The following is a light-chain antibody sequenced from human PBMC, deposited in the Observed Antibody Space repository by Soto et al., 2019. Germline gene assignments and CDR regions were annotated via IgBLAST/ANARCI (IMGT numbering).Light chain of an antibody. Sequence: QSALTQPTSVSGSPGQSITISCTGTSSDVGGYNYVSWYQQHPNKAPKLIIYDVSNRPSGVSNRFSGSKSVNTASLTISGLQAEDEAYYYCSSYTSSTPVGFGGGTKLTVL. J-gene: IGLJ2*01. CDR2: DVS. CDR1: SSDVGGYNY. CDR3: SSYTSSTPVG. V-gene: IGLV2-14*01.